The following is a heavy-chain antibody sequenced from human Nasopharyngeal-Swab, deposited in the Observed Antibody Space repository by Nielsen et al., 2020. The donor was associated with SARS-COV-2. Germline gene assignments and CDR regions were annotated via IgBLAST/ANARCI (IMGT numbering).Heavy chain of an antibody. V-gene: IGHV3-49*04. J-gene: IGHJ4*02. CDR1: GFTFGDYA. CDR3: ARDRGYSGYIIDY. D-gene: IGHD5-12*01. CDR2: IRSKAYGGTT. Sequence: GGSLRLSCTASGFTFGDYAMSWVRQAPGKGLEWVGFIRSKAYGGTTGYAASVKGRFTISRDDSKSIAYLQMNSLRADDTAVYYCARDRGYSGYIIDYWGQGTLVTVSS.